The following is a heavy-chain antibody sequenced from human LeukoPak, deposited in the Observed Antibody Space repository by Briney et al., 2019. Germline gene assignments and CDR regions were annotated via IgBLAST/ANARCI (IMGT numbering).Heavy chain of an antibody. CDR1: GYTFTGYY. J-gene: IGHJ4*02. CDR2: INPNSGGT. CDR3: AGGGARESVFGVANIDY. V-gene: IGHV1-2*02. Sequence: ASVKVSCKASGYTFTGYYMHWVRQAPGQGLEWMGWINPNSGGTNYAQKFQGRVTMTRDTSISTAYMELSRLRSDDTAVYYCAGGGARESVFGVANIDYWGQGTLVTVSS. D-gene: IGHD3-3*01.